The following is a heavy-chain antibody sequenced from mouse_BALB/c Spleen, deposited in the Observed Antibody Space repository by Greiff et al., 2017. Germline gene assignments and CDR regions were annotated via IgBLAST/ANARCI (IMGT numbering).Heavy chain of an antibody. CDR2: ISSGGSYT. Sequence: EVKLVESGGGLVKPGGSLKLSCAASGFTFSSYTMSWVRQTPEKRLEWVATISSGGSYTYYPDSVKGRFTISRDNAKNTLYLQMSSLKSEDTAMYYCTREGGMNAMDYWGQGTSVTVSS. CDR3: TREGGMNAMDY. CDR1: GFTFSSYT. J-gene: IGHJ4*01. D-gene: IGHD2-10*02. V-gene: IGHV5-6-4*01.